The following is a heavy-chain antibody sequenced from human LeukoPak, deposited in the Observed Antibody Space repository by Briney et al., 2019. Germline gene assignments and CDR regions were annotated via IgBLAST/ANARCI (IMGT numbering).Heavy chain of an antibody. J-gene: IGHJ4*02. CDR2: IYYSGST. V-gene: IGHV4-59*01. CDR3: ARDGAGTDY. CDR1: GGSISSYY. Sequence: SETLSLTCTVSGGSISSYYWRWIRQPPGKGLEWIGYIYYSGSTNYNPSLKSRVTISVDTSKNQFSLKLSSVTAADTAVYYCARDGAGTDYWGQGTLVTVSS. D-gene: IGHD6-19*01.